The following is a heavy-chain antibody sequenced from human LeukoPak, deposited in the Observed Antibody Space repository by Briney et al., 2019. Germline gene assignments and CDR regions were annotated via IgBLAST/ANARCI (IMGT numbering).Heavy chain of an antibody. J-gene: IGHJ4*02. CDR3: ARGRLEGQPPWYYFDY. CDR2: MNPNSGNT. V-gene: IGHV1-8*03. CDR1: GYTFTSYD. Sequence: ASVKVSCKASGYTFTSYDINWVRQATGQGLGWMGWMNPNSGNTGYAQKFQGRVTITRNTSISTAYMELSSLRSEDTAVYYCARGRLEGQPPWYYFDYWGQGTLVTVSS. D-gene: IGHD2-15*01.